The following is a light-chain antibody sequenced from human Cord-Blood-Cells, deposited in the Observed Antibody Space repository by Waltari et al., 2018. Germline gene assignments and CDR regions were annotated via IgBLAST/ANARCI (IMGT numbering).Light chain of an antibody. J-gene: IGLJ1*01. CDR2: EVS. Sequence: QSALTQPPSASGSPGQSVTISCTGTSSDVGASNYLSWSQQHPGKAPKLMLYEVSKRPSGVPDRFSGSKSGNTASLTVSGLQAEDEADYYCSSYAGSNNYVFGTGTKVTVL. V-gene: IGLV2-8*01. CDR3: SSYAGSNNYV. CDR1: SSDVGASNY.